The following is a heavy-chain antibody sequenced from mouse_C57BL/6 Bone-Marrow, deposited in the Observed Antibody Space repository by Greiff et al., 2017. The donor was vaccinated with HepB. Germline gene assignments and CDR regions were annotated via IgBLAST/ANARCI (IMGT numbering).Heavy chain of an antibody. Sequence: VQLQQSGAELVKPGASVKLSCTASGFNIKDYYMHWVKQRTEQGLEWIGRIDPEDGETKYAPKFQDKATITADTSSNTAYLQLSSLTSEDTAVYYCAFRGFDYWGQGTTLTVSS. J-gene: IGHJ2*01. CDR3: AFRGFDY. CDR2: IDPEDGET. D-gene: IGHD3-3*01. V-gene: IGHV14-2*01. CDR1: GFNIKDYY.